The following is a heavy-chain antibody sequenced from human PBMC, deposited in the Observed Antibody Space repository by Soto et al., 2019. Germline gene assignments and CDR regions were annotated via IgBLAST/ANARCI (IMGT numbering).Heavy chain of an antibody. CDR3: ARGHLAVVPVASWFYYMDV. CDR2: INAGNGNT. D-gene: IGHD2-2*01. CDR1: GYTFTNYA. Sequence: QVQLVQSGAEVEKPGASVKVSCKASGYTFTNYAVHWVRQAPGQRLEWMGWINAGNGNTKFSQNLQGRVTITMDTSARTVYMELSSLGSKDTAVYYCARGHLAVVPVASWFYYMDVWGKGTTVTVSS. J-gene: IGHJ6*03. V-gene: IGHV1-3*01.